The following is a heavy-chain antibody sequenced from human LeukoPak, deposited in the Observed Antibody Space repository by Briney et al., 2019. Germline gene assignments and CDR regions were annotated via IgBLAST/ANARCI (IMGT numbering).Heavy chain of an antibody. CDR2: IRNKAYAGTT. CDR3: TRYSRDSEY. Sequence: GGSLRLSCTASGFTFCDYHLNWVRQAPGKGLEWVGFIRNKAYAGTTEYAASVKGRFTISRDDSKSIAYLQMDSLKTEDTAVYYCTRYSRDSEYWGQGTLVTVSS. V-gene: IGHV3-49*04. D-gene: IGHD1-26*01. J-gene: IGHJ4*02. CDR1: GFTFCDYH.